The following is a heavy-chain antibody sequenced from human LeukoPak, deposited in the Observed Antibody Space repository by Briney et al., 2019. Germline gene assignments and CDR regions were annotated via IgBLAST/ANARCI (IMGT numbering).Heavy chain of an antibody. CDR1: GFTFSW. V-gene: IGHV3-74*01. Sequence: GGSLRLSCAASGFTFSWMHCVRQAPRKGLVWVSRIHSDRSSTSYADASKGSLSISRDNARKTLFLQINSLRGEDTAVYYCARARDGYNYSRQFDYWGQGTLVTVSS. J-gene: IGHJ4*02. D-gene: IGHD5-24*01. CDR2: IHSDRSST. CDR3: ARARDGYNYSRQFDY.